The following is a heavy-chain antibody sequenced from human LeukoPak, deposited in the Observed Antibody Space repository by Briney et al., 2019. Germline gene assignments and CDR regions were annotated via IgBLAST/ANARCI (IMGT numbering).Heavy chain of an antibody. D-gene: IGHD3-16*01. CDR2: IYYSGST. CDR1: GGSISSSSYY. CDR3: ARDRPGGSSFDY. J-gene: IGHJ4*02. Sequence: PSETLSLTCTVSGGSISSSSYYWGWIRQPPGKGLEWIGSIYYSGSTYYNPSLKSRVTISVDTSKNQFSLKLSSVTAADTAVYYCARDRPGGSSFDYWGQGTLVTVSS. V-gene: IGHV4-39*07.